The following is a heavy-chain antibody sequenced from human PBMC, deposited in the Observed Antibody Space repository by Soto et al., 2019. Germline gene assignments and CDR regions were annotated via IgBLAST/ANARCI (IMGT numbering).Heavy chain of an antibody. CDR1: GYTFTDYW. Sequence: GESLKISCKGSGYTFTDYWIGWVRQLPGKGLEWMGIIYPGDSDTRYSPSFQGHVTITVDKSTSTAYLQWNTLKASDTAMYYCAKDRKIGVPVRVPAARGPNLGYGMDVWGQGTTVTVSS. CDR2: IYPGDSDT. J-gene: IGHJ6*02. V-gene: IGHV5-51*01. CDR3: AKDRKIGVPVRVPAARGPNLGYGMDV. D-gene: IGHD2-2*01.